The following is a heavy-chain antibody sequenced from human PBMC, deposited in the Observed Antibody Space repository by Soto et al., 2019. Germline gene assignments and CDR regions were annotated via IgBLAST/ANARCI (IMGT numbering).Heavy chain of an antibody. CDR1: GGSFSGYY. J-gene: IGHJ4*01. Sequence: PSETLSLTCAVYGGSFSGYYWSWIRQPPGKGLDWIGEINHRGSTNYNPSLKSRVTISVDTSKNQFSLKLSSVTAADSAVYYCGRAKLGVFIMNYGAHETRVTVPS. D-gene: IGHD3-16*01. V-gene: IGHV4-34*01. CDR2: INHRGST. CDR3: GRAKLGVFIMNY.